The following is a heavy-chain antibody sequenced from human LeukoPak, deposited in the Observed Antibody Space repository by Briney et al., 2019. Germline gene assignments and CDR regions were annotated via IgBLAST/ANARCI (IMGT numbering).Heavy chain of an antibody. D-gene: IGHD4-11*01. Sequence: ASVKVSCKASGYTFTSYGISWLRQAPGQGLEWMGWISDYNGNTNYAQKLQGRVTMTTDTSTSTAYMELRSLRSDDTAVNYCARDLYRDSLPVSWFDPWGQGTLVTVSS. CDR2: ISDYNGNT. CDR3: ARDLYRDSLPVSWFDP. CDR1: GYTFTSYG. J-gene: IGHJ5*02. V-gene: IGHV1-18*01.